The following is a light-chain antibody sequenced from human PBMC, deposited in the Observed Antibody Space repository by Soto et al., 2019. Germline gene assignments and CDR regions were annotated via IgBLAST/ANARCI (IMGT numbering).Light chain of an antibody. CDR2: ENK. Sequence: NFMLTQPHSVSESPGRTVTISCTRSSGSIANNYVQWYQQRPGGAPTTVIYENKQNPSGGPARFSGSTDGSSNSASLTLSGLQTEDEADYYCQSYDGDFVVFGGGTKLTVL. J-gene: IGLJ2*01. CDR1: SGSIANNY. CDR3: QSYDGDFVV. V-gene: IGLV6-57*04.